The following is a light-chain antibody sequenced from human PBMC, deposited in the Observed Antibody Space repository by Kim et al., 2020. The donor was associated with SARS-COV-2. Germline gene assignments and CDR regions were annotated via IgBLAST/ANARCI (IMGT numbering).Light chain of an antibody. V-gene: IGKV3-20*01. CDR3: QQYGSSPGT. J-gene: IGKJ1*01. Sequence: SPGESATLSCRASQSVSSSYLAWYQQKPGQAPRLLIYGASSRATGIPDRFSGSGSGTDFTLTISRLEPEDFAVYYCQQYGSSPGTFGQGTKVEIK. CDR2: GAS. CDR1: QSVSSSY.